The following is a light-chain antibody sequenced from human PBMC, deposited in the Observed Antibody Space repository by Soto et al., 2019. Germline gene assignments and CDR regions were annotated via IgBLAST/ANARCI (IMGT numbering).Light chain of an antibody. CDR1: QSVRSD. V-gene: IGKV3-20*01. CDR2: GAS. CDR3: QQYGSSGT. Sequence: DIVCAHSSATLSFSPVERVTLSCRASQSVRSDLAWYQQKPGQAPRLLIYGASTRATGIPARFSGSGSGTDFTLTISRLEPEDFAVYYCQQYGSSGTFGQGTKVDIK. J-gene: IGKJ1*01.